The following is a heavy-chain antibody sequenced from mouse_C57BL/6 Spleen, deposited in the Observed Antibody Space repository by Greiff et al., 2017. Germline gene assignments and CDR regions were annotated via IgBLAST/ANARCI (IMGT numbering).Heavy chain of an antibody. Sequence: QVQLQQSGTELVKPGASVKLSCKASGYTFTSYWMHWVKQRPGQGLEWIGNINPSNGGTNYNEKFKSKATLTVDKSSSTAYMQLSSLTSEDSAVYYCARSDGYYGYFDVWGTGTTVTVSS. CDR1: GYTFTSYW. D-gene: IGHD2-3*01. CDR2: INPSNGGT. J-gene: IGHJ1*03. V-gene: IGHV1-53*01. CDR3: ARSDGYYGYFDV.